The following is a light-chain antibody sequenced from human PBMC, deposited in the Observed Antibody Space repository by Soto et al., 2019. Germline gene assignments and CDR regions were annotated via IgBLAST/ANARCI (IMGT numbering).Light chain of an antibody. CDR1: QSIHTS. CDR3: QQHGGSPPIT. Sequence: VLTQSPATLSLSPGERATLSCRASQSIHTSLAWYQQKSGKPPRLVIYGASSRATGIPDRFTGSGSGTDFTLTISRLEPEDFAVYYCQQHGGSPPITFGQGTRLEIK. V-gene: IGKV3-20*01. CDR2: GAS. J-gene: IGKJ5*01.